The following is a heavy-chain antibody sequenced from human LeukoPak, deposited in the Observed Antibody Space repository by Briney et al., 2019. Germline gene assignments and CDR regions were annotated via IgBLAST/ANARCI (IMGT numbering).Heavy chain of an antibody. CDR2: INNNTGNP. J-gene: IGHJ4*02. V-gene: IGHV7-4-1*02. Sequence: GASVKVSCKASGYTFTSYAMNWLRQAPGQGLEWMGWINNNTGNPTYAQGFTGRFVFSFDTSVSTAYLQISSLKAEDTAVYYCSRAPTITMVRGVTTFDYWGQGTLVTVSS. CDR1: GYTFTSYA. CDR3: SRAPTITMVRGVTTFDY. D-gene: IGHD3-10*01.